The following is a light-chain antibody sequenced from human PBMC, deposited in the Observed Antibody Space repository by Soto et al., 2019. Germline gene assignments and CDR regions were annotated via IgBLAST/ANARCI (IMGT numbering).Light chain of an antibody. CDR2: DAS. V-gene: IGKV1-12*01. CDR3: QQYNTFWT. J-gene: IGKJ1*01. Sequence: DIQLTQSPSSVSAAVGDGVTITCRASQGLSSWLAWYQQKPGKAPKLLIYDASSLEGGVPSRVSGSGSGTEFTLTISSLQPDDFATYYCQQYNTFWTFGPGTKVDIK. CDR1: QGLSSW.